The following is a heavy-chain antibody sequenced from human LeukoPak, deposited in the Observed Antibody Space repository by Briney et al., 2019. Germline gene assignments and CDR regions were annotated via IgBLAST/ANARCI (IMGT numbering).Heavy chain of an antibody. CDR2: ISASDGIT. J-gene: IGHJ4*02. Sequence: GGSLRLSCAASGFTFSNYAMMWVRQAPGKGLEWVSTISASDGITYYADSAKGRFTISRDNSKNTLYLQMDSLRAEDTAIYYCAKANSDLTRANYWGQGTLVTVSS. D-gene: IGHD3-9*01. CDR3: AKANSDLTRANY. CDR1: GFTFSNYA. V-gene: IGHV3-23*01.